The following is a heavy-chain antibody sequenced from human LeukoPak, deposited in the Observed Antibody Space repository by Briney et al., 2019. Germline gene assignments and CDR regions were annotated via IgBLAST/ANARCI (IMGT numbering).Heavy chain of an antibody. CDR3: AKSVGPVRFGESDV. D-gene: IGHD3-10*01. Sequence: GGSLRLSCAASGFTFSSYSMSWVRQAPGKGLEWVSAISGSGGSTYYADSVKGRFTISRDNSKNTLYLQINSLRAEDTAVYYCAKSVGPVRFGESDVWGKGTTVTVSS. CDR2: ISGSGGST. J-gene: IGHJ6*04. V-gene: IGHV3-23*01. CDR1: GFTFSSYS.